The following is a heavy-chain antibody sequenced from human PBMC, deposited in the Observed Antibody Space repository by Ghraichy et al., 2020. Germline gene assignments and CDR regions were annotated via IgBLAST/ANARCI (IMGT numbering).Heavy chain of an antibody. V-gene: IGHV4-34*01. CDR3: ARATIRDGMDV. CDR2: INHSGST. Sequence: SETLSLTCAFYGGSFSGYYWSWIRQPPGKGLEWIGEINHSGSTNYNPSLKSRVTMSIDTSRNQFSLQLIYVTAADTAVYYCARATIRDGMDVWGQGTTVTVSS. CDR1: GGSFSGYY. J-gene: IGHJ6*02. D-gene: IGHD5-12*01.